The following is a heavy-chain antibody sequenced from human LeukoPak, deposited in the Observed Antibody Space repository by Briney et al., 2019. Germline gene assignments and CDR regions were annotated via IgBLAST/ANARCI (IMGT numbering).Heavy chain of an antibody. Sequence: GGSLRLSCAASGFTFSSYAMHWVRQAPGKGLEWVAVISYDGSNKYYADSVKGRFTISRDNSKNTLYLQMNSLRAEDTAVYYCAKAGTTVIDYWGQGTLVTVSS. CDR1: GFTFSSYA. V-gene: IGHV3-30-3*01. J-gene: IGHJ4*02. D-gene: IGHD4-17*01. CDR2: ISYDGSNK. CDR3: AKAGTTVIDY.